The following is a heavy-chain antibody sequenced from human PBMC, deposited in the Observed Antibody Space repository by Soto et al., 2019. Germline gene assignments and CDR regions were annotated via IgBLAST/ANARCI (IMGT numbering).Heavy chain of an antibody. CDR2: ISGSGGST. V-gene: IGHV3-23*01. CDR3: AKDGDL. Sequence: EVQLLESGGGFVQPGGSLRLSCAASGFTFSRYVMTWVRQAPGKGLEWVSGISGSGGSTYYADSVKGRFTISRVNSKNTLYLQMISLRGWDTAVYYCAKDGDLWGQGTTVAVSS. J-gene: IGHJ6*02. CDR1: GFTFSRYV.